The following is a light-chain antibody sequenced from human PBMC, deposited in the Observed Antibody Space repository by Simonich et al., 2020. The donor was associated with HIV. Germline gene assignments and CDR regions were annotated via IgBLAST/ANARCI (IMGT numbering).Light chain of an antibody. J-gene: IGLJ2*01. CDR1: SSDVGSYNL. CDR3: CSYTGRVV. V-gene: IGLV2-23*01. CDR2: EDT. Sequence: QSALTQPASVSGSPGQSITISCTVTSSDVGSYNLVSWYQQHPGTAPKLLIYEDTRRPSGVSNRFSGSKSGNTASLTISGLQADDETDYYCCSYTGRVVFGGGTKLTVL.